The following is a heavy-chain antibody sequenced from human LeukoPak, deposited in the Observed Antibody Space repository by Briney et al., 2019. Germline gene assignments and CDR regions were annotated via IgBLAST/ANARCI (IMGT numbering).Heavy chain of an antibody. D-gene: IGHD1-26*01. J-gene: IGHJ4*02. CDR1: GYTFTSYS. Sequence: GASVKVSCKASGYTFTSYSISWVRQAPGQGLEWMGWINTYDGNTNYAQNLQDRVTMTTDTSTTTVYMEVRSLRSDDTAVYYCARDLYIGSHSLGYWGQGTLVIVSS. V-gene: IGHV1-18*01. CDR2: INTYDGNT. CDR3: ARDLYIGSHSLGY.